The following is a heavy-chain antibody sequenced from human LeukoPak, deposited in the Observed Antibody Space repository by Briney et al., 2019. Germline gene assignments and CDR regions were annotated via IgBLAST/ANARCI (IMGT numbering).Heavy chain of an antibody. CDR1: GFTFSDYY. CDR3: AKDLNNARRFLEWLSDY. J-gene: IGHJ4*02. CDR2: ISSSGSTT. Sequence: PGGSLRLSCAASGFTFSDYYMSWIRQAPGKGLEWVSYISSSGSTTYYADSVKGRFTISRDNSKNTLYLQMNSLRAEDTAVYYCAKDLNNARRFLEWLSDYWGQGTLVTVSS. D-gene: IGHD3-3*01. V-gene: IGHV3-11*01.